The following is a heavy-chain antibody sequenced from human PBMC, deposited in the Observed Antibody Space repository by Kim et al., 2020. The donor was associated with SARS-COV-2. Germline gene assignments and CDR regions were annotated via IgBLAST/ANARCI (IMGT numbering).Heavy chain of an antibody. J-gene: IGHJ4*02. Sequence: YDDSGKGRFTISRHNAKNSLDLEMNRLRAEDTALYYCAKEDYGDYYFDYWGQGTLVTVSS. D-gene: IGHD4-17*01. V-gene: IGHV3-9*01. CDR3: AKEDYGDYYFDY.